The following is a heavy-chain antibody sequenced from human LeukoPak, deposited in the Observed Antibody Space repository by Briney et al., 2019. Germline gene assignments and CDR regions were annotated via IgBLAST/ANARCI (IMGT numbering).Heavy chain of an antibody. CDR1: GFTFSSYW. Sequence: GGSLRLSCAASGFTFSSYWMHWVRQAPGKGLEWVGFIRSKAYGGTTEYAASVKGRFTISRDDSKSIAYLQMNSLKTEDTAVYYCTRVDDYVWGSYGWFDPWGQGTLVTVSS. V-gene: IGHV3-49*04. CDR2: IRSKAYGGTT. J-gene: IGHJ5*02. CDR3: TRVDDYVWGSYGWFDP. D-gene: IGHD3-16*01.